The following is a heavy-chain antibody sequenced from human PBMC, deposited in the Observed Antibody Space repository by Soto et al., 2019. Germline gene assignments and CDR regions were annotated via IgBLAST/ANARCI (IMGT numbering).Heavy chain of an antibody. V-gene: IGHV3-73*01. D-gene: IGHD6-13*01. Sequence: GSLRLSCVASGFTFSGSAIHWVRQPSGKGLEWVGRIRSKANSYATAYAASVEGRFTISRDGSKNTAYLQMNSLKTEDTAVYYCTRIEYSSSWYFDFDIWCQGTMVTVSS. CDR1: GFTFSGSA. CDR3: TRIEYSSSWYFDFDI. CDR2: IRSKANSYAT. J-gene: IGHJ3*02.